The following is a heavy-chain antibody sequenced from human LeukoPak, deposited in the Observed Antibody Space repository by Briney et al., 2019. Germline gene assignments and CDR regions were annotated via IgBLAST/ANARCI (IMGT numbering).Heavy chain of an antibody. V-gene: IGHV3-7*01. CDR1: GFTFSNHW. CDR2: IRDDGSEK. Sequence: GGSLRLSCAASGFTFSNHWMSWVRQAPGKGLEWVANIRDDGSEKYYVDSVKGRFTVSRDNAKNSLSLQVNSLRAEDTAVYYCARWAGGHYDYWGQGTLVTVSS. D-gene: IGHD1-26*01. J-gene: IGHJ4*02. CDR3: ARWAGGHYDY.